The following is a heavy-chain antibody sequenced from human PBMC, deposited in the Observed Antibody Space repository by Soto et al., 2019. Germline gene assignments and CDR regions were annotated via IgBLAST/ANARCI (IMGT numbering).Heavy chain of an antibody. CDR1: GFTFSSYA. CDR2: ISGSGGST. CDR3: AKDSSGWSYYFDY. V-gene: IGHV3-23*01. J-gene: IGHJ4*02. D-gene: IGHD6-19*01. Sequence: PVGSLRLSCAASGFTFSSYAMSWVRQAPGKGLEWVSAISGSGGSTYYADSVKGRFTISRDNSKNTLYLQMNSLRAEDTAVYYCAKDSSGWSYYFDYWGQGTLVTVSS.